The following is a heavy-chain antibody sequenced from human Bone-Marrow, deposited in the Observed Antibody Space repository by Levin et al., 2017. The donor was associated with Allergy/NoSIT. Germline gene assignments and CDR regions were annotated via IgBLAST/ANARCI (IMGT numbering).Heavy chain of an antibody. CDR3: VKDIGEQQPFGDFLF. CDR2: ITHDGGST. CDR1: GSTSSSFA. V-gene: IGHV3-64D*06. Sequence: AGESLKISCLVSGSTSSSFAIHWVRQAPGEGLEYVSAITHDGGSTYYSDSVKGRFTISRDNSKNTLYLQMSSLRVEDTAVYYCVKDIGEQQPFGDFLFWGQGTLVTVSS. J-gene: IGHJ4*02. D-gene: IGHD1/OR15-1a*01.